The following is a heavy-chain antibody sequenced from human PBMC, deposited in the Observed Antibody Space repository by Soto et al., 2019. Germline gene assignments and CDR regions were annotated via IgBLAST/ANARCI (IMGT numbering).Heavy chain of an antibody. V-gene: IGHV3-33*06. CDR3: AKEFWSGPFDY. Sequence: QVQLVESGGGVVQPGRSLRLSCAASGFTFSSYGMHWVRQAPGKGLEWVAVIWNDGSNKYYADCVKGRFTISRDNSKNTLYLQMNSLRAEDTAVYYCAKEFWSGPFDYWGQGTLVTFSS. CDR2: IWNDGSNK. D-gene: IGHD3-3*01. J-gene: IGHJ4*02. CDR1: GFTFSSYG.